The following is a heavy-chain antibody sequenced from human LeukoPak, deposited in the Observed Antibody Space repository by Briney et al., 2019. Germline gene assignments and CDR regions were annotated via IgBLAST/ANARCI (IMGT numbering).Heavy chain of an antibody. D-gene: IGHD3-10*01. CDR3: AREPYYYKSSDFDGK. CDR1: GFNFSSSW. J-gene: IGHJ4*02. CDR2: VNFDGSRT. Sequence: GGSLRLSCAASGFNFSSSWMHWVRHPPGKGLVWVSRVNFDGSRTTYADSVKGRFTISRDNAKNTPYLKMNSLRVEDTAMYYCAREPYYYKSSDFDGKWGQGTLVTVSS. V-gene: IGHV3-74*03.